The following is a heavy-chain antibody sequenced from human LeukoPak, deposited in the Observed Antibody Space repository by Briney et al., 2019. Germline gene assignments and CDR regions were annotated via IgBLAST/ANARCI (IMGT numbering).Heavy chain of an antibody. CDR1: GFTFSSYW. Sequence: GGPLRLSCAASGFTFSSYWLHWVRQAPGKGLVWVSRIKGDERSTNYADSVKGRFTISRDNAKNTVYLEMNSLRAEDTAVYYCGRGQLWSYYHDYWGQGTLVTVPS. D-gene: IGHD5-18*01. CDR3: GRGQLWSYYHDY. J-gene: IGHJ4*02. V-gene: IGHV3-74*01. CDR2: IKGDERST.